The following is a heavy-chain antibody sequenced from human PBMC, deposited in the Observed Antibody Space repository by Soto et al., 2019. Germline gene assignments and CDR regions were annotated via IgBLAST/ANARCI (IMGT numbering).Heavy chain of an antibody. V-gene: IGHV3-73*02. D-gene: IGHD2-21*02. J-gene: IGHJ5*02. CDR1: GFTFSGSA. CDR2: IRSKANSYAT. CDR3: TRQAYCGGDCLS. Sequence: EVQLVESGGGLVQTGGSLKLSCAASGFTFSGSAMHWVRQASGKGLEWVGRIRSKANSYATAYAASVKGRFTISRDDSKNTAYLQMNSLKTEDTAVYYCTRQAYCGGDCLSWGQGTLVTVSS.